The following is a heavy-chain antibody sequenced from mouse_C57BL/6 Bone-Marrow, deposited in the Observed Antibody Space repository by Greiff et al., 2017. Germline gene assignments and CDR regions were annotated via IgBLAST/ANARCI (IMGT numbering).Heavy chain of an antibody. V-gene: IGHV2-2*01. CDR1: GFSLTSYG. CDR3: ARNSLFDD. J-gene: IGHJ2*01. CDR2: IWSGGST. Sequence: VNVVDSGPGLVQPSQSLSITCTVSGFSLTSYGVHWVRQSPGKGLEWLGVIWSGGSTDYTAAFISRLSISKDNSKSQVFFKINSLQADDTAIYYCARNSLFDDWGQGTTLTVSS.